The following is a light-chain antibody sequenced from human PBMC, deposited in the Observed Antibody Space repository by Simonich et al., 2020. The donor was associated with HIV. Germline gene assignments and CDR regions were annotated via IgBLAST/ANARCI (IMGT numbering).Light chain of an antibody. J-gene: IGLJ2*01. CDR3: CSYAEGG. CDR2: DGS. Sequence: QSALTQPASVSGSSGQSLPISCTGTRRDVGSYNLVSWYQQHPGKAPQLMIYDGSKRPSGVSNRFSGSKSGNTASLTISGLQAEDEADYYCCSYAEGGFGGGTKLTVL. CDR1: RRDVGSYNL. V-gene: IGLV2-23*01.